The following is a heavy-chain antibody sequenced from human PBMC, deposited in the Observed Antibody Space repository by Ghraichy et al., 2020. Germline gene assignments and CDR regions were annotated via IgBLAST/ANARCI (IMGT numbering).Heavy chain of an antibody. D-gene: IGHD1-14*01. Sequence: SETLSLTCTVSGGSISSTNYYWGWIRQPPGTGLEYMGAVSNSGSSYYNPSLRSRVTISVDTSKNQFSLNVRSVTAADTAVYYCYLTAPENVFNIWGQGTMVTVSS. J-gene: IGHJ3*02. V-gene: IGHV4-39*01. CDR2: VSNSGSS. CDR3: YLTAPENVFNI. CDR1: GGSISSTNYY.